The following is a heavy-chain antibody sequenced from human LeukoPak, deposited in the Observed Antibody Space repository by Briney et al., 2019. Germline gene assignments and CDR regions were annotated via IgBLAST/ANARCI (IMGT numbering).Heavy chain of an antibody. D-gene: IGHD2-21*02. CDR2: ISSSSSYI. J-gene: IGHJ4*02. Sequence: GGSLRLSCAASGFTFSSYSMNWVRQAPGKGLEWVSSISSSSSYIYHADSVKGRFTISRDNAKNSLYLQMNSLRAEDTAVYYCARARDLDYWGQGTLVTVSS. CDR1: GFTFSSYS. CDR3: ARARDLDY. V-gene: IGHV3-21*01.